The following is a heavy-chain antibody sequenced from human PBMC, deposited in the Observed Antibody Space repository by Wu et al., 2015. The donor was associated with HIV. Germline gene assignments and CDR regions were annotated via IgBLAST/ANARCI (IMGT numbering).Heavy chain of an antibody. CDR1: GNTITGFY. CDR3: ARASLEDVVAGSYYYYTVDV. Sequence: QVQLVQSGAEVKKPGASVKVSCKASGNTITGFYMHWVRQAPGQGFEWMGWINPNSGGTNYAQKFQGRVTMTRDTSINTAYMELSRLRSDDTAVYYCARASLEDVVAGSYYYYTVDVWGRGTTVTVSS. V-gene: IGHV1-2*02. J-gene: IGHJ6*02. CDR2: INPNSGGT. D-gene: IGHD5-12*01.